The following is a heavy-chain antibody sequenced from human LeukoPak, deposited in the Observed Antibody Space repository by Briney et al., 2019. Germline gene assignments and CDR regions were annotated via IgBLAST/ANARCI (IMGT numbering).Heavy chain of an antibody. CDR1: GFTFSDYG. D-gene: IGHD2-15*01. Sequence: GGSLRLSCAASGFTFSDYGMYWVRQAPGKGLEWVALIWYDGGKKYYIDSVRGRFTISRDNSKNTLYLQMDSLRAEDTAVYYCATFCSGGDCYSFAPWGQGTLVTVSS. V-gene: IGHV3-33*01. J-gene: IGHJ5*02. CDR2: IWYDGGKK. CDR3: ATFCSGGDCYSFAP.